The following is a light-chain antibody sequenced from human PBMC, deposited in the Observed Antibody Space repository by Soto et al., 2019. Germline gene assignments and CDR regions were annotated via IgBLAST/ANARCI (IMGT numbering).Light chain of an antibody. V-gene: IGLV1-40*01. CDR3: QSYDRSRSGNYV. CDR1: SSNIGAGYD. Sequence: QSVLTQPPSVSGAPGQRVTISCTGNSSNIGAGYDVHWYQQLPGTAPKLLIYSNINRPSGVPDRFSGSKSGTSAALAITGLRTEDEADYYCQSYDRSRSGNYVFGTGTKVTVL. J-gene: IGLJ1*01. CDR2: SNI.